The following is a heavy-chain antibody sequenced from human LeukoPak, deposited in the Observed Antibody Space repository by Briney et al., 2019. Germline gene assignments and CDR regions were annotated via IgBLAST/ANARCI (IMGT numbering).Heavy chain of an antibody. V-gene: IGHV4-4*07. J-gene: IGHJ2*01. D-gene: IGHD2-21*02. Sequence: SSETLSLTCTVSRGSINNYYWSWIRQPAGKGLEWIGRIYSSGSTNYNPSLKSRVTMSVDMSMNQFSLKLSSVTAADTAVYYCARDKEYCGGDCSYWYFDLWGRGTAVTVSS. CDR2: IYSSGST. CDR3: ARDKEYCGGDCSYWYFDL. CDR1: RGSINNYY.